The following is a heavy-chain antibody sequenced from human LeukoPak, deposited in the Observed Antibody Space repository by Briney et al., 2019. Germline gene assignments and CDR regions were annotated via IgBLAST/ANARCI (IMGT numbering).Heavy chain of an antibody. CDR2: ISAHNGNT. CDR1: GYTFTNYG. J-gene: IGHJ3*02. D-gene: IGHD3-16*01. Sequence: ASVKVSCKASGYTFTNYGISWVRQAPGQGLEWMGWISAHNGNTKYAQKLQGRVTMTTDTSTSTAYMELRSLRSDDTAVYYCAREDYAHGAFDIWGQGTMVTVSP. V-gene: IGHV1-18*01. CDR3: AREDYAHGAFDI.